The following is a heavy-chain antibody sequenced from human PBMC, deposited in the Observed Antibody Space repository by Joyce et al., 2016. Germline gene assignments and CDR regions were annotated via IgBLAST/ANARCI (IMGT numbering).Heavy chain of an antibody. J-gene: IGHJ4*02. CDR1: GIIFSNKE. V-gene: IGHV3-48*03. D-gene: IGHD2-2*01. CDR2: INSDYSSI. CDR3: TTPSCAN. Sequence: EVQLVEYGGGLVQPGGSLRLTCAASGIIFSNKEMNWVRQAPGKGLECVSSINSDYSSIHYADSVRGRFTISRDNARNSLFLEMNSLRVEDTAMYYCTTPSCANWGQGSLVTVSS.